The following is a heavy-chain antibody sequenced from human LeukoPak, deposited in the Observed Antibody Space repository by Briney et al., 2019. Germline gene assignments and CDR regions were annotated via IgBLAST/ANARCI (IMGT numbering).Heavy chain of an antibody. Sequence: SETLSLTCAIYGGSFSGYFWSWFRQPPGKGLEWIGEINRSGSTNYNSSLSLKSRVTISVDTSKNQFSLKLSSVTAADTAVYYCARAPSRITMIVVVRYYFDYWGQGTLVTVSS. CDR2: INRSGST. J-gene: IGHJ4*02. V-gene: IGHV4-34*01. CDR1: GGSFSGYF. D-gene: IGHD3-22*01. CDR3: ARAPSRITMIVVVRYYFDY.